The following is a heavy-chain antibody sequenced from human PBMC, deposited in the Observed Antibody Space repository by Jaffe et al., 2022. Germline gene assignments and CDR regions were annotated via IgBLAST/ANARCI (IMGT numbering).Heavy chain of an antibody. V-gene: IGHV4-38-2*01. CDR3: ARPLRGYGIYDAFDI. Sequence: QVQLQESGPGLVKPSETLSLTCAVSGYSISSGYYWGWIRQPPGKGLEWIGSIYHRGSTYYNPSLKSRVTISVDTSKNQFSLKVSSVTAADTAVYYCARPLRGYGIYDAFDIWGQGTMVTVSS. CDR2: IYHRGST. CDR1: GYSISSGYY. D-gene: IGHD5-18*01. J-gene: IGHJ3*02.